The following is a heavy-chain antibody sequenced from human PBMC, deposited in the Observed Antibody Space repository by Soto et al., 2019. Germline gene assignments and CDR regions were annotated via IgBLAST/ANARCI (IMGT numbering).Heavy chain of an antibody. CDR3: ARDGNYDILTGYYNVCWFDP. CDR2: IYHSGST. J-gene: IGHJ5*02. V-gene: IGHV4-38-2*02. Sequence: PSETLSLTCAVSGYSISSGYYWGWIRQPPGKGLEWIGSIYHSGSTYYNPSLKSRVTISVDTSKNQFSLKLSSVTAADTAVCYCARDGNYDILTGYYNVCWFDPWGQGTLVTVSS. CDR1: GYSISSGYY. D-gene: IGHD3-9*01.